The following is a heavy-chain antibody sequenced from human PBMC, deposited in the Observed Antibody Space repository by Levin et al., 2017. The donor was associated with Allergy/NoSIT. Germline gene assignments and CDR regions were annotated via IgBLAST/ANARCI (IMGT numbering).Heavy chain of an antibody. CDR1: GGSIRSSY. D-gene: IGHD3-10*01. CDR3: ARSYRGRAFDY. V-gene: IGHV4-59*01. CDR2: IYYGGSK. J-gene: IGHJ4*02. Sequence: SQTLSLTCIVSGGSIRSSYWSWIRQPPGKGLEWMGYIYYGGSKSYNPSLKNRVTISGDTSKNQFSLKLSSVTAADTAVYYCARSYRGRAFDYWGQGTLVTVAS.